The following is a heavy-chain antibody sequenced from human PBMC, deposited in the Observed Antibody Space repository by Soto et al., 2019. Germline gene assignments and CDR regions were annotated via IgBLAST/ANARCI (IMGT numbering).Heavy chain of an antibody. Sequence: GGSLRLSCAASGFTFSSYAMNWVRQAPGKGLEWVSAISGSGGSTYYADSVKGRFTISRDNSNNTLYLQMNSLRAEDTAVYYCAKDHYYGSGSYYLCFDFWGQGTLVTVSS. CDR3: AKDHYYGSGSYYLCFDF. CDR1: GFTFSSYA. V-gene: IGHV3-23*01. CDR2: ISGSGGST. J-gene: IGHJ4*02. D-gene: IGHD3-10*01.